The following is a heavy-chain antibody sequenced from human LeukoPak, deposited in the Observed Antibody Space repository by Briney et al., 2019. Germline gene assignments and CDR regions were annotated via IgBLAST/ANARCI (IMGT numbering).Heavy chain of an antibody. Sequence: GGSLRLSCAASGFTFTDYAMSWVRQAPGKGLEWVSGISVSGRATYYTDSVKGRCTISRDNSKNTVSLQMDNVTPEDTAVYFCARHDSFIPFWGQGALVTVSS. D-gene: IGHD3-16*02. V-gene: IGHV3-23*01. CDR1: GFTFTDYA. CDR2: ISVSGRAT. J-gene: IGHJ4*02. CDR3: ARHDSFIPF.